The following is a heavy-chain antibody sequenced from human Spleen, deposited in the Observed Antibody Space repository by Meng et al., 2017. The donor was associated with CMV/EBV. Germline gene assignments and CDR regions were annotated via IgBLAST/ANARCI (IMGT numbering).Heavy chain of an antibody. CDR2: IYYSGST. Sequence: GSLRLSCTVSGGSISSYYWSWIRQPPGKGLEWIGYIYYSGSTNYNPSLKSRVTISVDTSKNQFSLKLNSVTAADTAVYYCARETMILVVDYWGQGTLVTVSS. D-gene: IGHD3-22*01. V-gene: IGHV4-59*12. J-gene: IGHJ4*02. CDR1: GGSISSYY. CDR3: ARETMILVVDY.